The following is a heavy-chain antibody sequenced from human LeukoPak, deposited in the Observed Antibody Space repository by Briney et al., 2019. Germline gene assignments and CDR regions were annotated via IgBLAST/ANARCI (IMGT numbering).Heavy chain of an antibody. CDR3: ARDLRVSSSWYDY. J-gene: IGHJ4*02. D-gene: IGHD6-13*01. CDR1: GGSISSGSYY. V-gene: IGHV4-61*02. CDR2: IYTSGST. Sequence: SETLSLTCTVSGGSISSGSYYWSWIRQPAGKGLEWIGRIYTSGSTNYNPSLKSRVTISVDTSKNQFSLKLSSVTAADTAVYYCARDLRVSSSWYDYWGQGTLVTVSS.